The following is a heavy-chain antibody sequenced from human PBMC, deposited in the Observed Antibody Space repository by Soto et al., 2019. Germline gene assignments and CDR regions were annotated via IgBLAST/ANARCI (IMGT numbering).Heavy chain of an antibody. CDR2: LYYSGST. CDR1: GFSIGSRSYS. Sequence: SQTKSPTGTVSGFSIGSRSYSWGWIRQPPGKGLEWLGSLYYSGSTYYNPSLKSRVTISVDTSKNQVSLKVTSVTAADTAVYYCARQSIAARPGPYWGQGSLVTVSS. CDR3: ARQSIAARPGPY. D-gene: IGHD6-6*01. V-gene: IGHV4-39*01. J-gene: IGHJ4*02.